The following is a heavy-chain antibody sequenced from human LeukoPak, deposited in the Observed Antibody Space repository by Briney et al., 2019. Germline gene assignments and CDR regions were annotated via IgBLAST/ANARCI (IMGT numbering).Heavy chain of an antibody. D-gene: IGHD3-10*01. V-gene: IGHV3-7*01. CDR1: GFIFSSYW. Sequence: GGSLRLSCAASGFIFSSYWMSWVRQAPGKGLEWVANIKQDGSEKYYVDTVKGRFTISRDNAKNSLYLQMNSLRAEDTAVYYCARDRVWLGELRGWFDPWGQGTLVTVSS. CDR2: IKQDGSEK. J-gene: IGHJ5*02. CDR3: ARDRVWLGELRGWFDP.